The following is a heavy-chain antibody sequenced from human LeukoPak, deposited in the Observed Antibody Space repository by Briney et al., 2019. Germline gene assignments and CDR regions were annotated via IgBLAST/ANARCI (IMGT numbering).Heavy chain of an antibody. Sequence: AASVKVSCKASGYPFTAYYMHWVRQAPGQGLEWMGWIKPNNGDTMYREKFQGRVTMTRDTSISTVYMELSGLRSDDTAVYYCARVLAYGSGNSNDYWGQGTLVTVSS. V-gene: IGHV1-2*02. D-gene: IGHD3-10*01. CDR3: ARVLAYGSGNSNDY. CDR2: IKPNNGDT. J-gene: IGHJ4*02. CDR1: GYPFTAYY.